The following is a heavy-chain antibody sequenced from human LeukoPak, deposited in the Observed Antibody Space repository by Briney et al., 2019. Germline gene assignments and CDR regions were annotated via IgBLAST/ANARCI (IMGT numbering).Heavy chain of an antibody. Sequence: GGSLRLSCTVSGFTVSSNSMSWVRQAPGKGLEWVSFIYSDNTHYSDSVKGRFTISRDNSKNTLYLQMNSLRAEDTAVYYCARDRDGYNWDFDYWGQGTLVTVSS. V-gene: IGHV3-66*03. J-gene: IGHJ4*02. D-gene: IGHD5-24*01. CDR3: ARDRDGYNWDFDY. CDR2: IYSDNT. CDR1: GFTVSSNS.